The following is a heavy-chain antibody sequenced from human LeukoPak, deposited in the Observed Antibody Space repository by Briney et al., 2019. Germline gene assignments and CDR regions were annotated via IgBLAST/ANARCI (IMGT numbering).Heavy chain of an antibody. CDR1: GYTFTGYY. Sequence: ASVKVSCKASGYTFTGYYMHWVRQAPGQGLEWMGRINPNSGGTNYAQKFQGRVTMTRDTSTSTVYMELSSLRSEDTAVYYCAREIDDYGDYWGQGTLVTVSS. CDR3: AREIDDYGDY. J-gene: IGHJ4*02. CDR2: INPNSGGT. V-gene: IGHV1-2*06.